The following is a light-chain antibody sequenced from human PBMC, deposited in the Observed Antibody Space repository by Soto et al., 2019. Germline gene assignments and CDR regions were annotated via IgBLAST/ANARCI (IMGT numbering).Light chain of an antibody. J-gene: IGKJ4*01. CDR2: GPA. V-gene: IGKV3-20*01. CDR3: HQYTDSPLT. CDR1: QSISSSY. Sequence: EIVLTQSPGTLSLSPGERATLSCGASQSISSSYLAWYQKKPGQAPRLLIYGPANRATGIPDRFSASGSGADFPLILGGLQPDGCGVYYCHQYTDSPLTFGGGTKVEIK.